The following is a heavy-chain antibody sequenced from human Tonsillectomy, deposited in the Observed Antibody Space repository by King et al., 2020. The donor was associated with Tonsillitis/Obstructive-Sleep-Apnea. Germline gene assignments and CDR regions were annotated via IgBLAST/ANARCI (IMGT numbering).Heavy chain of an antibody. CDR2: ISNIGSYI. CDR1: GFTFSSYT. V-gene: IGHV3-21*01. CDR3: ARVGAQGFDY. D-gene: IGHD1-26*01. J-gene: IGHJ4*02. Sequence: VQLVESGGGLVKPGGSLRLSCAASGFTFSSYTMNWVRPAPGKGLEWVSSISNIGSYIYYADSVKGRFTVSRDNAKNSLFLQMNSLRAEDTAVYYCARVGAQGFDYWGQGTLVTVSS.